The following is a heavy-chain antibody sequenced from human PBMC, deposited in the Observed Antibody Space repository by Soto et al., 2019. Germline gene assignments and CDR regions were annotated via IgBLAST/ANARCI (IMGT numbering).Heavy chain of an antibody. CDR1: GGSISSGGYY. CDR2: IYYSGST. J-gene: IGHJ5*02. Sequence: PSETLSLTCTVSGGSISSGGYYWSWIRQHPGKGLEWIGYIYYSGSTYYNLSLKSRVTISVDTSKNQFSLKLSSVTAADTAVYYCARDKKTGTTSSWFDPWGQGTLVTVSS. V-gene: IGHV4-31*03. CDR3: ARDKKTGTTSSWFDP. D-gene: IGHD1-1*01.